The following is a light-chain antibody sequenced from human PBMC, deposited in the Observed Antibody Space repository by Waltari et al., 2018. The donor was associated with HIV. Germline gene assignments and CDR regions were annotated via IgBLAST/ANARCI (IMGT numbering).Light chain of an antibody. CDR3: SSYTSSTYVV. Sequence: QSALTQPASVSGSPGQSITISCTGTSNDVGGYHYVSWYQQHPGKVPKLMINDVSNRPSWVSYRFSGSKSGNTASLTISGLQAEDEADYYCSSYTSSTYVVFGGGTKLTVL. V-gene: IGLV2-14*03. CDR2: DVS. J-gene: IGLJ2*01. CDR1: SNDVGGYHY.